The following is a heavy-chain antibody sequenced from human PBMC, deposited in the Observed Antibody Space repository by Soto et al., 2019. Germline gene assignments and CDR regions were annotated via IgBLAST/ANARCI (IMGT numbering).Heavy chain of an antibody. Sequence: PSETLSLTCAVYGGCFSGYYWSWIRQPPGKGLEWIGEINHSGSTNYNPSLKSRVTISLDTSKNQFSLKLSSVTAADTAVYYCARDSYSNYSPFFDYWGQGTLVTVSS. V-gene: IGHV4-34*01. CDR1: GGCFSGYY. CDR2: INHSGST. J-gene: IGHJ4*02. D-gene: IGHD4-4*01. CDR3: ARDSYSNYSPFFDY.